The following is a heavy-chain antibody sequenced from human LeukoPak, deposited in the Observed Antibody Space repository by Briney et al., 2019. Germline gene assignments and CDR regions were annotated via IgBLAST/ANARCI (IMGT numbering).Heavy chain of an antibody. CDR1: GFTFSTYA. CDR2: ISGSGGTT. CDR3: AKGLGYFDL. V-gene: IGHV3-23*01. Sequence: GGSLRLSCAASGFTFSTYAMTWVRQAPGKGLEWASPISGSGGTTYYADSVKGRFTISRDNSKNTLYLQMNSLRAEDTAIYFCAKGLGYFDLWGRGTLVTVSS. J-gene: IGHJ2*01.